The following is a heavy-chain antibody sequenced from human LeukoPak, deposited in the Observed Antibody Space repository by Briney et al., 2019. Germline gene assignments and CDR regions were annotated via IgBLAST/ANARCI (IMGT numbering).Heavy chain of an antibody. Sequence: PGGSLRLSCAASGFTFSNYAVSWIRQAPGKGLEWVSFISGGGGSKYYADSVKGRFTIPRDYSRDTLYLQMDSLRAEDTAVYYCAKADTSMVRRYYFDYWGQGTLVTVSS. CDR2: ISGGGGSK. CDR1: GFTFSNYA. D-gene: IGHD5-18*01. J-gene: IGHJ4*02. CDR3: AKADTSMVRRYYFDY. V-gene: IGHV3-23*01.